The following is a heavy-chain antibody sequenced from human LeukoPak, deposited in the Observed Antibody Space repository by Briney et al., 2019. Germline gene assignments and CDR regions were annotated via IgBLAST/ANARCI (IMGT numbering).Heavy chain of an antibody. V-gene: IGHV3-7*01. Sequence: GGSLRLSCAASGFTFSNYWISWVRQAPGKGLEWVANIKEDGSEKYYVDSVKGRFTISRDNAKNSLYLQMNSLRAEDTAVYYCASGSYGRDYWGQGTLVTVSS. D-gene: IGHD1-26*01. CDR3: ASGSYGRDY. CDR1: GFTFSNYW. J-gene: IGHJ4*02. CDR2: IKEDGSEK.